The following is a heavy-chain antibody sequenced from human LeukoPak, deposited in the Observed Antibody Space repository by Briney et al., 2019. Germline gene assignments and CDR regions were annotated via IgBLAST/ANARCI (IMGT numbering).Heavy chain of an antibody. D-gene: IGHD3-10*01. CDR2: FDPEDGET. CDR3: ATLLWFGESFDY. J-gene: IGHJ4*02. CDR1: GYTLTELS. V-gene: IGHV1-24*01. Sequence: GASVKVSCKVFGYTLTELSMHWVRQAPGKGLEWMGGFDPEDGETIYAQKFQGRVTMTEDTSTDTAYMELSSLRSEDTAVYYCATLLWFGESFDYWGQGTLVTVSS.